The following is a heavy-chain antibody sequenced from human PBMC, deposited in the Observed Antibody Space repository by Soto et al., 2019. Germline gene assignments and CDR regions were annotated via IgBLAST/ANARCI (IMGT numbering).Heavy chain of an antibody. V-gene: IGHV1-18*04. D-gene: IGHD6-25*01. CDR3: GRHGGGMAARRLAY. CDR2: ISEYNGNK. J-gene: IGHJ4*01. Sequence: QIQLVQSGGEVRKPGASVEISCNTSGFKFTTYDFSWVRQAPGQGLEWVAWISEYNGNKKYAQKFQDRVTMTTDSSTTTGSMELRSLTADDTAIDYWGRHGGGMAARRLAYWGPGTLVNVSS. CDR1: GFKFTTYD.